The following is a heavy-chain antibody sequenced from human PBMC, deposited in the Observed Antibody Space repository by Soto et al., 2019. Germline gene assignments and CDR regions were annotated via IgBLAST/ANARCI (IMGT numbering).Heavy chain of an antibody. V-gene: IGHV1-69*13. J-gene: IGHJ4*02. Sequence: GASVKVSCKASGVTFSSYAISWVRQAPGQGLEWMGGIIPIFGTANYAQKFQGRVTITADESTSTAYMELSSLRSEDTAVYYCARDLGLYYDSSGSPPTGDYWGQGTLVTVSS. CDR3: ARDLGLYYDSSGSPPTGDY. CDR1: GVTFSSYA. CDR2: IIPIFGTA. D-gene: IGHD3-22*01.